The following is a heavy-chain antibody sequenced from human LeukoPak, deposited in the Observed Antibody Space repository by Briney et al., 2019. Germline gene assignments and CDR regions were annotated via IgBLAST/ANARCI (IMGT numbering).Heavy chain of an antibody. CDR3: ARAGGIAVAGRGGLDY. CDR1: GFTVSSNY. V-gene: IGHV3-66*01. D-gene: IGHD6-19*01. CDR2: IYSGGST. Sequence: PGGSLRLSCAASGFTVSSNYMSWVRQAPGKGLEWVSVIYSGGSTYYADSVKGRFTISRDNSKNTLYLQMNSLRAEDTAVYYCARAGGIAVAGRGGLDYWGQGTLVSVSS. J-gene: IGHJ4*02.